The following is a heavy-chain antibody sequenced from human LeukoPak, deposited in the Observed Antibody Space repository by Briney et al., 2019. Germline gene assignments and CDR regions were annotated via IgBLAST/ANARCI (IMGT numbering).Heavy chain of an antibody. CDR3: ARGGSSGYYLVTQPDFDY. CDR1: GFTFSSYS. V-gene: IGHV4-34*01. J-gene: IGHJ4*02. Sequence: GSLRLSCAASGFTFSSYSMNWVRQAPGKGLEWIGEISQSGRTNYNPSLKRRVTISVDTSKKQFSLKLSSVTAADTAVYYCARGGSSGYYLVTQPDFDYWGQGTLVTVSS. D-gene: IGHD3-22*01. CDR2: ISQSGRT.